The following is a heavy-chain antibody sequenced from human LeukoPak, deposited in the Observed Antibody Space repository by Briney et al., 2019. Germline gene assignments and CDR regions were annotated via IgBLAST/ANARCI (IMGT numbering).Heavy chain of an antibody. CDR1: GYTFTGYY. D-gene: IGHD6-19*01. CDR3: ARAGGASDSSGWYVFDY. V-gene: IGHV1-2*04. CDR2: INPNSGGT. Sequence: ASVKVSCKASGYTFTGYYIHWVRQAPGQGLEWMGWINPNSGGTNYAQMFQGWVTMTWDTSISTAYMELSRLRSDDTAVYYCARAGGASDSSGWYVFDYWGQGTLVTVSS. J-gene: IGHJ4*02.